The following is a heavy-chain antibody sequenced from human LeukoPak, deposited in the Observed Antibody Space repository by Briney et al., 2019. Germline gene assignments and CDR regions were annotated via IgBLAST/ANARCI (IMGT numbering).Heavy chain of an antibody. CDR1: GFTFSAYA. CDR2: IRSKTDGGTT. D-gene: IGHD3-10*01. CDR3: TAQYASGSIY. J-gene: IGHJ4*02. V-gene: IGHV3-15*01. Sequence: PGGSLRLSCEASGFTFSAYAMTWVRQAPGKGLEWVGRIRSKTDGGTTDYAAPVKGRFTISRDDSENTLYLQMNSLKSEDTAVYYCTAQYASGSIYWGQGTLVTVSS.